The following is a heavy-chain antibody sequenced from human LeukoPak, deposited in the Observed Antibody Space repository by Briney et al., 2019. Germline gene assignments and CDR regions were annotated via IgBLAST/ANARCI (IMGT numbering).Heavy chain of an antibody. J-gene: IGHJ4*02. CDR3: ARDRPLGELSDFDY. CDR2: IYHSGST. D-gene: IGHD3-10*01. CDR1: GYSTSSGYY. Sequence: ASETLSLTCTVSGYSTSSGYYWGWIRQPPGKGLEWIGSIYHSGSTYYNPSLKSRVTISVDTSKNQFSLKLSSVTAADTAVYYCARDRPLGELSDFDYWGQGTLVTVSS. V-gene: IGHV4-38-2*02.